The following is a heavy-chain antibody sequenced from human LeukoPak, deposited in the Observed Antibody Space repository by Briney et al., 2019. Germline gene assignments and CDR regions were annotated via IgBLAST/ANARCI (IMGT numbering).Heavy chain of an antibody. CDR2: IKPDERET. J-gene: IGHJ4*02. CDR3: ARDDSGRYSFDS. CDR1: GFTFTDFW. Sequence: GGCLRLSCAASGFTFTDFWMTWVRQAPGKGLEWVANIKPDERETYYSDSVKGRFTISRDNAQNSLHLDMNNLSAEDTAVYYCARDDSGRYSFDSWGEGTPASPSS. D-gene: IGHD6-19*01. V-gene: IGHV3-7*04.